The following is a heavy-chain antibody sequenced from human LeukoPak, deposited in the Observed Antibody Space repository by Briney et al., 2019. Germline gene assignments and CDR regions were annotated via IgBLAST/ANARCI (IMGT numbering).Heavy chain of an antibody. CDR1: GYTFTGYY. V-gene: IGHV1-46*01. Sequence: GASVKVSCKASGYTFTGYYMHWVRQAPGQGLEWMGIINPSGGSTSYAQKFQGRVTMTRDTSTSTVYMELSSLRSEDTAVYYCARGSRYGYSYGYGFDYWGQGTLVTVSS. CDR3: ARGSRYGYSYGYGFDY. D-gene: IGHD5-18*01. J-gene: IGHJ4*02. CDR2: INPSGGST.